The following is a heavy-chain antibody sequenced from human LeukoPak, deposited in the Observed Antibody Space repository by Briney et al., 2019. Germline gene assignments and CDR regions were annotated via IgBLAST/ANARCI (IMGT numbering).Heavy chain of an antibody. CDR2: ISYDGSNK. V-gene: IGHV3-30*18. D-gene: IGHD3-3*02. CDR1: GFTFSSYG. J-gene: IGHJ4*02. CDR3: AKVASIDSGDDY. Sequence: PGRSLRLSRAASGFTFSSYGMHWVRQAPGKGLEWVAVISYDGSNKYYADSVKGRFTISRDNSKNTLYLQMNSLRAEDTAVYYCAKVASIDSGDDYWGQGTLVTVSS.